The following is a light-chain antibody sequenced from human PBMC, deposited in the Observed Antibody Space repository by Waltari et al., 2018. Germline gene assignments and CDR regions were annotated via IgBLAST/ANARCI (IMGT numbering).Light chain of an antibody. CDR3: QSYDTSLGVV. J-gene: IGLJ2*01. V-gene: IGLV1-40*01. Sequence: QSVLTQPPSVSGAPGQRVTISCTRSWSNIGAGYDVPWYQQPPGKAPTLLIYGVNTRPPGVPDRFFGSKSGSSASLAIPGLQPEDEADYYCQSYDTSLGVVFGGGTKLTVL. CDR1: WSNIGAGYD. CDR2: GVN.